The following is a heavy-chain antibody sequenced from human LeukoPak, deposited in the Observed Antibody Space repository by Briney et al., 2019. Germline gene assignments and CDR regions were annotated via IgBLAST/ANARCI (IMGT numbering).Heavy chain of an antibody. CDR2: INSDGSST. CDR3: ARYFDWFLFDY. J-gene: IGHJ4*02. Sequence: QTGGSLRLSCAASGFTFSSYWMHWVRQAPGKGLVWVSRINSDGSSTSYADSVKGRFTISRDNAKNTLYLQMNSLRAEDTAVYYCARYFDWFLFDYWGQGTLVTVSS. D-gene: IGHD3-9*01. CDR1: GFTFSSYW. V-gene: IGHV3-74*01.